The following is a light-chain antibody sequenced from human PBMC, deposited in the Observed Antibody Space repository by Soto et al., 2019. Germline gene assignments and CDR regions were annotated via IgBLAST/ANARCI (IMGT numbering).Light chain of an antibody. J-gene: IGKJ3*01. Sequence: DIVMTQTPDSLAVSLGERATINCKSSQSVLYSSNNKNYLAWYQQKPGQPPKLLICWSSTRESGVPDRFSGSGSGTDFTLNISSLQAEDVAVYYCQQYYSTPFTFGPGTKVDIK. CDR1: QSVLYSSNNKNY. CDR2: WSS. CDR3: QQYYSTPFT. V-gene: IGKV4-1*01.